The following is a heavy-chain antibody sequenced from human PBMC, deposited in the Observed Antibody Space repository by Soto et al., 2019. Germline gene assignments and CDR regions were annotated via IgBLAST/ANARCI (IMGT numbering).Heavy chain of an antibody. CDR1: VYSFTFYW. CDR2: IDPSDSYI. CDR3: ARHGAAIWLGY. Sequence: GESLKISCKGSVYSFTFYWIGWVRQMPGKGLQWMGNIDPSDSYINYNPAFRGHVTFSVDKSSSTAYLHWRSLGPSDTAIYYCARHGAAIWLGYWGQGTLVTVSS. V-gene: IGHV5-10-1*01. J-gene: IGHJ4*02. D-gene: IGHD6-19*01.